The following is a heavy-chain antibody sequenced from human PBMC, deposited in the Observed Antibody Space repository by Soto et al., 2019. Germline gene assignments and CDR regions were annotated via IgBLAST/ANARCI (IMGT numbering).Heavy chain of an antibody. Sequence: PSETLSLTCTVSGGSISSGGYYWSWIRQHPGKGLEWIGYIYYSGSTYYNPSLKSRVTISVDTSKNQFSLKLSSVTAADTAVYYCARTYYDFWSGYYDYYYYGMDVWGQATTVTVS. J-gene: IGHJ6*02. CDR3: ARTYYDFWSGYYDYYYYGMDV. CDR2: IYYSGST. CDR1: GGSISSGGYY. V-gene: IGHV4-31*03. D-gene: IGHD3-3*01.